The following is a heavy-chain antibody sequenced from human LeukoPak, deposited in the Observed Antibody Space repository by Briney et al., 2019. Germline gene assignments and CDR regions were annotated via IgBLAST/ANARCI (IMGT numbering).Heavy chain of an antibody. CDR2: ISYDGNNK. CDR1: GFTFSSYA. CDR3: AKDRYYYDSSGLDAFDI. V-gene: IGHV3-30-3*01. Sequence: GGSLRLSCAASGFTFSSYAMHWVRQAPGKGLEWVAVISYDGNNKYYPDSVKGRFTISRDNSKNTLYLQMNSLRAEDTAVYYCAKDRYYYDSSGLDAFDIWGQGTMVTVSS. D-gene: IGHD3-22*01. J-gene: IGHJ3*02.